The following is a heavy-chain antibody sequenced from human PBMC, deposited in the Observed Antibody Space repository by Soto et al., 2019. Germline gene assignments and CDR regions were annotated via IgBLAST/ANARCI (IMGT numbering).Heavy chain of an antibody. D-gene: IGHD3-10*01. Sequence: PGGSLRLSCAASGFTFSSYAMSWVRQAPGKGLEWVSAISGSGGSTYYADSVKGRFTISRDNSKNTLYLQMNSLRAEDTAVYYCAKGTARATYYHGMDVWGQGXTVTVYS. J-gene: IGHJ6*02. CDR2: ISGSGGST. CDR3: AKGTARATYYHGMDV. V-gene: IGHV3-23*01. CDR1: GFTFSSYA.